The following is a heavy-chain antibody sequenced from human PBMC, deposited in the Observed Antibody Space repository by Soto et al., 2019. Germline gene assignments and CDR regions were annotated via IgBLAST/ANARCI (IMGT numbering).Heavy chain of an antibody. Sequence: SVKVSCKASGGTFSSYTISWVRQAPGQGLEWMGRIIPILGIANYAQKFQGRVTITADKSTSTAYMELSSLRSEDTAVYYCATHWYSSGWYEGYFDYWGQGTLVTVSS. V-gene: IGHV1-69*02. J-gene: IGHJ4*02. CDR1: GGTFSSYT. CDR2: IIPILGIA. D-gene: IGHD6-19*01. CDR3: ATHWYSSGWYEGYFDY.